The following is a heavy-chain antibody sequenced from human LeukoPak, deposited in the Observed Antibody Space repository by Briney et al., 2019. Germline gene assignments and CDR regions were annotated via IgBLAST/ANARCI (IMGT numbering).Heavy chain of an antibody. J-gene: IGHJ5*02. CDR1: GGSISSGSYY. Sequence: SETLSLTCTVSGGSISSGSYYWSWIRQPAGKGLEWIGRINTSGSTKYNPSLKGRVTISLDTSNNQLSLNLSSVTAADTAVYYCARHDYGSGNYFDHWGQGTLVTVSS. CDR3: ARHDYGSGNYFDH. V-gene: IGHV4-61*02. D-gene: IGHD3-10*01. CDR2: INTSGST.